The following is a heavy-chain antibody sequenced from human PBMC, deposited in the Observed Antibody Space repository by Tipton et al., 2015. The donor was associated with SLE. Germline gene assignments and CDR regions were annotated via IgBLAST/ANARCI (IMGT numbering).Heavy chain of an antibody. J-gene: IGHJ4*02. Sequence: TLSLTCTVSGGSISTYYWSWIRQPPGKGLEWIGYMYYSGGTKYNPSLSGRVTIDIDRSKSQISLRLKSVTAADTAVYYCARKTKYYDSTGYRSFSYFDYWGQGALVTVSS. CDR3: ARKTKYYDSTGYRSFSYFDY. D-gene: IGHD3-22*01. CDR1: GGSISTYY. CDR2: MYYSGGT. V-gene: IGHV4-59*12.